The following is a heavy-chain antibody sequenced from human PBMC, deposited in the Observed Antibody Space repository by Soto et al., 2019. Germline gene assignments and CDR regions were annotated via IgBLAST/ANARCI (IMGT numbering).Heavy chain of an antibody. CDR3: AKEGGIQPTYYFDY. Sequence: GGSLRLSCAASGFTFSSYGMHWVRQAPGKGLEWVAVISYDGSNKYYANSVKGRFTISRDNSKNTLYLQMNSLRAEDTAVYYCAKEGGIQPTYYFDYWGQGTLVTVSS. V-gene: IGHV3-30*18. D-gene: IGHD5-18*01. CDR2: ISYDGSNK. J-gene: IGHJ4*02. CDR1: GFTFSSYG.